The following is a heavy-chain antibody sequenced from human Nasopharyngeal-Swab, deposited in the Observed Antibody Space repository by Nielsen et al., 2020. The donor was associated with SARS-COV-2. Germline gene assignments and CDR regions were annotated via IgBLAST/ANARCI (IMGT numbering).Heavy chain of an antibody. Sequence: GGSLRLSCAASGFTFSSYAMHWVRQAPGKGLEWVAVISYDGSNKYYADSVKGRFTISRDNAKNSLYLQMNSLRAEDTAVYYCARDRASYDRSGYYRLTGWGQGTLVTVSS. CDR3: ARDRASYDRSGYYRLTG. V-gene: IGHV3-30-3*01. CDR2: ISYDGSNK. CDR1: GFTFSSYA. D-gene: IGHD3-22*01. J-gene: IGHJ4*02.